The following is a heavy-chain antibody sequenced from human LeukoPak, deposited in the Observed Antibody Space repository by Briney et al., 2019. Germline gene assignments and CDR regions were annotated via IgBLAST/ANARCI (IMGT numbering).Heavy chain of an antibody. D-gene: IGHD2-2*01. V-gene: IGHV3-23*01. CDR3: AKAAGRSISYYQYPMDV. Sequence: GGSLRLSCAASGFTFSEYAMSWVRQAPGKGLEWVSTIKGGGDVTYYTDFLKGRFTISRDNSKNTLFLYMNSLRVDDTAVYYCAKAAGRSISYYQYPMDVWGQGTTVTVSS. CDR2: IKGGGDVT. J-gene: IGHJ6*02. CDR1: GFTFSEYA.